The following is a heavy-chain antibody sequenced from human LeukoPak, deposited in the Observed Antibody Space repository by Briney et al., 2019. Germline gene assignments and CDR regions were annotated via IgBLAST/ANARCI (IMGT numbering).Heavy chain of an antibody. J-gene: IGHJ4*02. D-gene: IGHD3-9*01. V-gene: IGHV4-34*01. Sequence: SETLSLTYAVYGGSYSGYYWSWIRQPPGKVLEWIGEINHSGSTNYNPSLKSRVTISVDTSKNQFSLKLSSVTAADTAVYYCARGGRYFDWLPSSHFDYWGQGTLVTVSS. CDR1: GGSYSGYY. CDR2: INHSGST. CDR3: ARGGRYFDWLPSSHFDY.